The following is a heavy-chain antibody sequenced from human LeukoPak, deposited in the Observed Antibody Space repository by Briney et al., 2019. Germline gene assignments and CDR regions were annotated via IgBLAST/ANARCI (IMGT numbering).Heavy chain of an antibody. D-gene: IGHD2-21*02. CDR3: AVYCGGNCYSGVTNGFDP. CDR2: IYHSGST. V-gene: IGHV4-4*02. CDR1: GGSISSSNW. Sequence: PSETLSLTCAVSGGSISSSNWWSWVRQPPGKGLEWIGEIYHSGSTNYNPSLKSRVTISVDKSKNQFSLKLSSVTAPDTAGYYCAVYCGGNCYSGVTNGFDPWGHVTLVTVSS. J-gene: IGHJ5*02.